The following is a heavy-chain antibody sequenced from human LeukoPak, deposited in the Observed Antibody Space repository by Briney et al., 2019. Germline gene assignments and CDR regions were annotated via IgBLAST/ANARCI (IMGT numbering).Heavy chain of an antibody. D-gene: IGHD4-17*01. CDR3: AREDYGFDY. CDR1: GFTFSSYW. V-gene: IGHV3-7*03. Sequence: GGSLRLSCAASGFTFSSYWMNWARQAPGKGLEWVASINHNGNVNYYVDSVKGRFTISRDNAKNLLYLQMSNLRAEDTAVYYCAREDYGFDYWGQGTLVTVSS. J-gene: IGHJ4*02. CDR2: INHNGNVN.